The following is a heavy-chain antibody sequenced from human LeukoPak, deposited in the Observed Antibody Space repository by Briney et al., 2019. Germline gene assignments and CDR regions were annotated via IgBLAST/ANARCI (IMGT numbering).Heavy chain of an antibody. D-gene: IGHD3-22*01. V-gene: IGHV3-66*01. J-gene: IGHJ4*02. CDR3: ARAPYYDSSGYHFDY. Sequence: GGSLRLSCAASGFTVSSNYMSWVRQAPGKGLEWDSVIYSGGSTYYADSVKGRFTISRDNSKNTLYLQMNSLRAEDTAVYYCARAPYYDSSGYHFDYWGQGTLVTVSS. CDR2: IYSGGST. CDR1: GFTVSSNY.